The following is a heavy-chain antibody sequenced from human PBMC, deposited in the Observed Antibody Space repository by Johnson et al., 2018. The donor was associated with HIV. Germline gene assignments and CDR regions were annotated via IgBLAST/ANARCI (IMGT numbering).Heavy chain of an antibody. Sequence: VQLVESGGGLVQPGGSLRLSCAASGFIFSNYWMSWVRQAPGRGLEWLANIKEDGSEDYYVDSPKGRFTISRDNARNSLYLQMDSLRPGDSAVYYCARDGVYSSPHDAFDIWGQGTMVTVSP. CDR2: IKEDGSED. CDR3: ARDGVYSSPHDAFDI. D-gene: IGHD6-13*01. J-gene: IGHJ3*02. V-gene: IGHV3-7*05. CDR1: GFIFSNYW.